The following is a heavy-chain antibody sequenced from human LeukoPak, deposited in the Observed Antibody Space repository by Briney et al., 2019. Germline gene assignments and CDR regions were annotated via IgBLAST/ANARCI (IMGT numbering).Heavy chain of an antibody. V-gene: IGHV4-59*01. Sequence: PSETLSLTCTVSGGSISTYFWSWIRQAPGKGLEWIGNIHTIEKTNYNPSLKSRVSLSLDTSKKQFSLKMTSVTTADTAVYYCASTLKWLAFDYWGQGTLVTVSS. CDR2: IHTIEKT. CDR1: GGSISTYF. J-gene: IGHJ4*02. CDR3: ASTLKWLAFDY. D-gene: IGHD3-22*01.